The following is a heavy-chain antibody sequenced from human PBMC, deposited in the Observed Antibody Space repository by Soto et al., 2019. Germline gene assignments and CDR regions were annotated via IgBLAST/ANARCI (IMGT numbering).Heavy chain of an antibody. Sequence: GESLRLSCSASGFTFSSSAMGWVRQAPGKGLEWVSAIIDDGGRAYYANSVKGRFTISRDNSKNTLSLQMNSLRAEDTAVYYCARESEDLTSNFDYWGQGTLVTVSS. J-gene: IGHJ4*02. V-gene: IGHV3-23*01. CDR1: GFTFSSSA. CDR2: IIDDGGRA. CDR3: ARESEDLTSNFDY.